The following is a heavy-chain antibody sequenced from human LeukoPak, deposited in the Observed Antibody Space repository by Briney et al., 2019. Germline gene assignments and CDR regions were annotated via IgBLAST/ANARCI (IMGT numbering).Heavy chain of an antibody. CDR3: ARDSDCSGGSCFPYFDY. D-gene: IGHD2-15*01. Sequence: SVKVSSKASGGTFSSYAISWARQAPGQGLEWMGRIIPIFGIANYAQKFQGRVTITADKSTSTAYMELSSLRSEDTAVYYCARDSDCSGGSCFPYFDYWGQGTLVTVSS. J-gene: IGHJ4*02. CDR1: GGTFSSYA. V-gene: IGHV1-69*04. CDR2: IIPIFGIA.